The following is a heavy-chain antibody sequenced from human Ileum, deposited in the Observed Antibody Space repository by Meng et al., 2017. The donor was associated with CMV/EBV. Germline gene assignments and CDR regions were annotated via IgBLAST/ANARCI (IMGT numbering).Heavy chain of an antibody. CDR2: IYYSGST. Sequence: YYWSWIRQPPGKGLEWIGYIYYSGSTYYNPSLKSRVTISVDTSKNQFSLKLSSVTAADTAVYYCVRGRLRYCSSTSCYTAPAEYFQHWGQGTLVTVSS. J-gene: IGHJ1*01. V-gene: IGHV4-30-4*08. CDR3: VRGRLRYCSSTSCYTAPAEYFQH. D-gene: IGHD2-2*02. CDR1: YY.